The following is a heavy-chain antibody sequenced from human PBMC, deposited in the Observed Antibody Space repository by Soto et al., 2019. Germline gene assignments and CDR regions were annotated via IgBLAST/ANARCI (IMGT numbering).Heavy chain of an antibody. D-gene: IGHD4-4*01. CDR3: AHLQDYSNYNSVSGFDY. CDR2: IYWDDAK. J-gene: IGHJ4*02. V-gene: IGHV2-5*02. CDR1: GFSLSTSGVG. Sequence: QITLKESGPTLVKPTQPLTLTCTFSGFSLSTSGVGVGWIRQPPGKALEWLALIYWDDAKRYSPSLKSRLTITKDTSKNQVVLTMTNMDPVDTATYSCAHLQDYSNYNSVSGFDYWGQGTLVTVSS.